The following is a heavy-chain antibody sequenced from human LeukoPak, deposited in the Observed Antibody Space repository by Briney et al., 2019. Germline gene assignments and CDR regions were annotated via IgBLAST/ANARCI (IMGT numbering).Heavy chain of an antibody. CDR2: ISGRDGST. J-gene: IGHJ4*03. D-gene: IGHD6-19*01. CDR1: GFXFSTND. V-gene: IGHV3-23*01. CDR3: AKKYSSAWPCFDY. Sequence: GGSLRLSCAASGFXFSTNDMSWVRQAPGKGLQWVSAISGRDGSTYYADSARGRFTISRDNSENTLYLQMNSLRAEDTAVYYCAKKYSSAWPCFDYWGQGVLVTVSS.